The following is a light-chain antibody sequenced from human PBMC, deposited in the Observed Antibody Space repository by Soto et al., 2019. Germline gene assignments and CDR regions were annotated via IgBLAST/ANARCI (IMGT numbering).Light chain of an antibody. J-gene: IGKJ4*01. CDR1: QSVLYSSNNKNY. CDR2: WAS. CDR3: QQYYSSPLT. V-gene: IGKV4-1*01. Sequence: DIVMTQSPDSLAVSLGERATINYKSSQSVLYSSNNKNYLAWYQQKPGQSPKLLIYWASTRESGVPDRFSGSESGTDFTLTISSLQAEDVAVYYCQQYYSSPLTFGGGTKVEIK.